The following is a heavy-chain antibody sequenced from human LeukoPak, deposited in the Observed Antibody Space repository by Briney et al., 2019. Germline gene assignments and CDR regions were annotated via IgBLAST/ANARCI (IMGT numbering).Heavy chain of an antibody. J-gene: IGHJ5*02. CDR1: GFTFDDYA. CDR2: ISWNSGSI. CDR3: ASPLGELRPQGSWFDP. V-gene: IGHV3-9*01. D-gene: IGHD1-26*01. Sequence: GGSLRLSCAASGFTFDDYAMHWVRQAPGKGLEWVSGISWNSGSIGYADSVKGRFTISRDNAKNSLYLQMNSLRAEDTAVYYCASPLGELRPQGSWFDPWGQGTLVTVSS.